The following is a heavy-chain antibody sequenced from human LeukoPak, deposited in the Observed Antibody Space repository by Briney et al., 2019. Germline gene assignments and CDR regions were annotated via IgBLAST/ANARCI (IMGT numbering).Heavy chain of an antibody. CDR1: GFIFSNYA. D-gene: IGHD3-10*01. CDR3: AEDGF. CDR2: ISDSGGST. J-gene: IGHJ3*01. Sequence: PGGSLRLSCAASGFIFSNYAMTWVRQGPGKGLGWVSGISDSGGSTYYADSVKGRFTISRDNSKNTLYLQMNSLRAEDTAVYYCAEDGFWGQGTLVTVSS. V-gene: IGHV3-23*01.